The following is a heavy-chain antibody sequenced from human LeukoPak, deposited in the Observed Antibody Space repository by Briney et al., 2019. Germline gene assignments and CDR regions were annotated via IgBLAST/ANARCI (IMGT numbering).Heavy chain of an antibody. D-gene: IGHD5-24*01. CDR2: ISYDGSNK. CDR3: ARDREMATMDYYGMDV. Sequence: GGSLRLSCAASGFTFSSYAMHWVRQAPGKGLEWLAVISYDGSNKYYTDSVKGRLTSSRDNSKNTLYLQMNSLRGEDTAVYHCARDREMATMDYYGMDVWGQGTPVTVSS. V-gene: IGHV3-30-3*01. J-gene: IGHJ6*02. CDR1: GFTFSSYA.